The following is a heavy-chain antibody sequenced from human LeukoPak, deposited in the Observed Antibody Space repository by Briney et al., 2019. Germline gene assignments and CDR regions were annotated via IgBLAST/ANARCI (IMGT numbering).Heavy chain of an antibody. Sequence: GGSLRLSCAASGFTVSSNYMSWVRQAPGKGLEWVSVIYSGGSTYYADSVKGRFTISRDNSKNTLYLQMNSLRAEDTAIYYCAKTSSGWYPFDYWGRGTLVTVSS. D-gene: IGHD6-19*01. CDR3: AKTSSGWYPFDY. CDR1: GFTVSSNY. CDR2: IYSGGST. J-gene: IGHJ4*02. V-gene: IGHV3-53*01.